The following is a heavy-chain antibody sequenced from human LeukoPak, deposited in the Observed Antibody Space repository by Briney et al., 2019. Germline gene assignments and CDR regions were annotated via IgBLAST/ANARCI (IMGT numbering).Heavy chain of an antibody. J-gene: IGHJ1*01. CDR2: IRYDGSNK. V-gene: IGHV3-30*02. D-gene: IGHD1-26*01. Sequence: GGSLRLSCAASGFTFSSYGMHWVRQAPGKGLEWVAFIRYDGSNKYYADSVKGRFTISRDNSKNTLYLQMNSLRAEDTAVYYCARDLMGATHYFQHWGQGTLVTVSS. CDR1: GFTFSSYG. CDR3: ARDLMGATHYFQH.